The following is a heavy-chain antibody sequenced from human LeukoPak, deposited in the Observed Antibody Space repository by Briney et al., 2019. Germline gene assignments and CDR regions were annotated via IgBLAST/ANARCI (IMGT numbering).Heavy chain of an antibody. J-gene: IGHJ4*02. CDR2: IIQDGSST. D-gene: IGHD4-11*01. V-gene: IGHV3-74*01. CDR3: ATDDYRGLGY. CDR1: GITFSNYW. Sequence: VGSLRLSCAASGITFSNYWMHWVRQAPGKGLVWVSHIIQDGSSTFYADSVKGRFTISRDNAKNTLYLQMNGLRAEDTAVYYCATDDYRGLGYWGQGTLVTVSS.